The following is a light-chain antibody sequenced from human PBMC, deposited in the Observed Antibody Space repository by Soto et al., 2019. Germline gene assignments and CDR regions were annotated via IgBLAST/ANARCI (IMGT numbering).Light chain of an antibody. CDR1: SSNIGNDY. V-gene: IGLV1-51*01. J-gene: IGLJ3*02. Sequence: QSVLTQPPSVSAAPGQKVTISCSGSSSNIGNDYLSWYQQLPRTAPKLLIYDNNKRPSGIPDRFSGSKSGTSATLGITGLQTGDEADYYCGTWDSSLSVWVFGGGTKVTVL. CDR3: GTWDSSLSVWV. CDR2: DNN.